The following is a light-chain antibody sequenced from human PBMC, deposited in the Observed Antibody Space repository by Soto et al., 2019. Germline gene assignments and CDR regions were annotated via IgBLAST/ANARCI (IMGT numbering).Light chain of an antibody. CDR3: SSFAGSSTFEV. J-gene: IGLJ1*01. CDR2: DVN. CDR1: SSDVGAYNY. V-gene: IGLV2-14*01. Sequence: QSALTQPASVSGSPGQSITISCTGPSSDVGAYNYVSWYQHHPDKAPKLIIYDVNNRPSGVSKRFSGSKSGNTASLTLSGHQAEEEAKYNSSSFAGSSTFEVFGTGTKLTVL.